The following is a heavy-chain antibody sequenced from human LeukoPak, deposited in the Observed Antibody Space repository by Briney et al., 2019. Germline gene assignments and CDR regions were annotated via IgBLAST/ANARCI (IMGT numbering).Heavy chain of an antibody. Sequence: QAGGSLRLSCTVSGFTVSSNSMSWVRQAPGKGLEWVSFIFSSTHYSDSVKGRFTISRDNAKNTLFLQMNSLRAEDTAVYYCARDFLWGSGSRWGQGTLVTVSS. V-gene: IGHV3-53*01. CDR1: GFTVSSNS. D-gene: IGHD3-10*01. CDR3: ARDFLWGSGSR. J-gene: IGHJ4*02. CDR2: IFSST.